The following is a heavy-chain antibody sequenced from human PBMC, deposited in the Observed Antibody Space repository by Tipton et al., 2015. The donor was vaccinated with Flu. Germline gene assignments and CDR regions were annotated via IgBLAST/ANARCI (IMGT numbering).Heavy chain of an antibody. CDR2: ISPDGSEK. J-gene: IGHJ6*02. Sequence: SLRLSCAASGFTFSSYNMNWVRQAQGRGLEWVSYISPDGSEKNYLDSVRGRFSVSRDNGGNTVYLQMNSLRAEDTAVYYCARGHYGVDVWGQGTTVTVS. V-gene: IGHV3-7*01. CDR1: GFTFSSYN. CDR3: ARGHYGVDV.